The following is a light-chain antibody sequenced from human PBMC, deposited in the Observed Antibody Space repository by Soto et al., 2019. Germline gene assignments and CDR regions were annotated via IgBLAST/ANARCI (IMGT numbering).Light chain of an antibody. V-gene: IGLV4-69*01. J-gene: IGLJ3*02. Sequence: QPVLTQSPSASASLGASVKLTCTLSSGHSNYAIAWHQQQPEKGPRYLMKLNSDGSHTKGDGIPDRFSGSSSGAERYLTISRLQSEDEADYYCLTWGTGIWVFGGGTKLTVL. CDR3: LTWGTGIWV. CDR2: LNSDGSH. CDR1: SGHSNYA.